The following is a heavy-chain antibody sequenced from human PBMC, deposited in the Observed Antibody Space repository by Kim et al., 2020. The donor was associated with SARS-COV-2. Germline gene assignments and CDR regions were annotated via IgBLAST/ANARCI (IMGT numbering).Heavy chain of an antibody. CDR2: ISWNSGSI. CDR3: AKDPRRVHYGMDV. CDR1: GFTFGDYA. J-gene: IGHJ6*02. V-gene: IGHV3-9*01. Sequence: GGSLRLSCAASGFTFGDYAMHWVRQAPGKGLEWVSGISWNSGSIGYADSVKGRFTISRDNAKNSLYLQMNSLRAEDTALYYCAKDPRRVHYGMDVWGQGTTVTVSS.